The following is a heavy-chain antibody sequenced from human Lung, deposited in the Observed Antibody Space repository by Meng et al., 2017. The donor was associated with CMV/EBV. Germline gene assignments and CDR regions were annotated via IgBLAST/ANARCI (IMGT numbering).Heavy chain of an antibody. CDR3: ARRGMMTTRGYWFDP. CDR1: GDSFSNYC. D-gene: IGHD4-17*01. J-gene: IGHJ5*02. Sequence: GGSLRLSCAGSGDSFSNYCIDWVRQRPGKGLEWMGSIHPGDSDTRYSPSFHGQVTFSADKSIRTAYLQWSGLKASDTAMYYCARRGMMTTRGYWFDPWGQGTLVTVSS. V-gene: IGHV5-51*01. CDR2: IHPGDSDT.